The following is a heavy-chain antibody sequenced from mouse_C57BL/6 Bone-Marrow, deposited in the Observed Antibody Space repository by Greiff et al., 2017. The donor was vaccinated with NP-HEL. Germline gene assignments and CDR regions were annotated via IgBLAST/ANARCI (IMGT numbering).Heavy chain of an antibody. CDR2: INPGSGGT. D-gene: IGHD2-4*01. Sequence: QVQLQQSGAELVRPGTSVKVSCKASGYAFTNYLIEWVKQRPGQGLEWIGVINPGSGGTKYNEKFKGKATLTADKSSSTAYIQLSRLTSEDSAVYFCARGGIYYDYAWFAYWGQGTLVTVSA. CDR3: ARGGIYYDYAWFAY. V-gene: IGHV1-54*01. J-gene: IGHJ3*01. CDR1: GYAFTNYL.